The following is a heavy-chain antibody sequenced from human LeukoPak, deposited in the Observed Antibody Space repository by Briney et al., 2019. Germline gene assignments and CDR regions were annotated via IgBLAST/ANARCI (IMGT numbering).Heavy chain of an antibody. Sequence: GGSRRLSCAASGFTFDDYAMHWVRQAPGKGLEWVSGISWNSGSIGYADSVKGRFTTSRDNAKNSLYLQMNSLRAEDTALYYCAALLMITFGGVIAAPFDYWGQGTLVTVSS. D-gene: IGHD3-16*02. CDR3: AALLMITFGGVIAAPFDY. J-gene: IGHJ4*02. CDR1: GFTFDDYA. V-gene: IGHV3-9*01. CDR2: ISWNSGSI.